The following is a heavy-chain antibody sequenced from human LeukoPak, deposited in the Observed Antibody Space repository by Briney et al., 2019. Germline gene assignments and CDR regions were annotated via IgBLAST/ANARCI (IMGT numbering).Heavy chain of an antibody. V-gene: IGHV3-66*01. CDR1: GLTVSSNY. CDR2: FYNGINT. Sequence: GGSLRLSCAATGLTVSSNYMSWVRQAPGKGLEWVSVFYNGINTYYADSGKGRFTTSRDNSKNTLYLQMNSLRVEDTAVYFCARVGSGNTYGYGDYWGQGTLVTVSS. D-gene: IGHD5-18*01. CDR3: ARVGSGNTYGYGDY. J-gene: IGHJ4*02.